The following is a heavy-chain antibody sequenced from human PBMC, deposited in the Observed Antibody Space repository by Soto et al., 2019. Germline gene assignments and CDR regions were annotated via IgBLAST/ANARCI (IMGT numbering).Heavy chain of an antibody. D-gene: IGHD3-16*01. J-gene: IGHJ4*02. CDR3: AAGTLGAGWTPLDH. CDR2: IYYSGST. V-gene: IGHV4-59*03. CDR1: GGSFGDNY. Sequence: QVHLQESGPRLVKPSETLSLTCDVSGGSFGDNYWTWIRHFPGKGLEWIGYIYYSGSTNYNPSLKRRVAISVDASKAQFSLQLTSVTAADTALYYCAAGTLGAGWTPLDHWGQGILVTVSS.